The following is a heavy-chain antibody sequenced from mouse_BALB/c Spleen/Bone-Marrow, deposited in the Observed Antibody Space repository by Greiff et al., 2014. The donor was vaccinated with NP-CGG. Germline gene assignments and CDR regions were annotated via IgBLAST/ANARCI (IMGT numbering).Heavy chain of an antibody. CDR1: GFNIKDTY. V-gene: IGHV14-3*02. J-gene: IGHJ1*01. D-gene: IGHD1-1*01. Sequence: EVQRVESGAELVKPGASVKLSCTASGFNIKDTYMHWVKQRPEQGLEWIGRIDPANGNTKYDPKFQGKATITADTSSNTAYLQLSSLTSEDTAVYYFASYYYGRYFDVWGAGTTVTVSS. CDR2: IDPANGNT. CDR3: ASYYYGRYFDV.